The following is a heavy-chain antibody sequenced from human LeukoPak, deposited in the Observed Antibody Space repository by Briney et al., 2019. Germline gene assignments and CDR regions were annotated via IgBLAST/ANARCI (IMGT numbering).Heavy chain of an antibody. CDR3: AREEGCSGGSCYTKNWFDP. CDR2: IPYDGSNK. J-gene: IGHJ5*02. D-gene: IGHD2-15*01. CDR1: GFTFSSYA. V-gene: IGHV3-30*04. Sequence: GGSLRLSCAASGFTFSSYAMHWVRQAPGKGLEWVALIPYDGSNKYYADSVKGRFTISRDNAKNSLYLQMNSLRAEDTAVYYCAREEGCSGGSCYTKNWFDPWGQGTLVTVSS.